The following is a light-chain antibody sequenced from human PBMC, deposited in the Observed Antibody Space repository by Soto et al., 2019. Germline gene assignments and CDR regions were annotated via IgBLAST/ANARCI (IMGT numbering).Light chain of an antibody. CDR1: QNISSN. J-gene: IGKJ1*01. CDR2: GAS. CDR3: QQYKNWIWT. Sequence: EIVMTQSPATLSVSPGERATLSCRARQNISSNLAWYQQNSGQAPSVLIDGASSSATGIPARFSGSGSGTAFTLTLSSLKSEDFAVYYCQQYKNWIWTFGQGTKVEIK. V-gene: IGKV3-15*01.